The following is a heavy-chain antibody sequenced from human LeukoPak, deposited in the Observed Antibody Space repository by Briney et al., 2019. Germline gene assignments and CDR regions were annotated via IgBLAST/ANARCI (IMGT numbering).Heavy chain of an antibody. J-gene: IGHJ6*02. D-gene: IGHD2-8*01. V-gene: IGHV4-4*07. CDR1: GVSISSYY. CDR3: ARDLIMGVSHYYYGMDV. Sequence: PSETLSLTCTVSGVSISSYYWSWIRQPAGKGLEWIGRIYTSGSTNYNPSLKSRVTMSVDTSKNQFSLRLSSVTAADTAVYYCARDLIMGVSHYYYGMDVWGQGTTVTVSS. CDR2: IYTSGST.